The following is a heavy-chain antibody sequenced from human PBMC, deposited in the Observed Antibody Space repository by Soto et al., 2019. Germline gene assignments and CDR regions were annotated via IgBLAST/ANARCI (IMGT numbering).Heavy chain of an antibody. CDR2: IYYSGST. CDR1: GGSISSGDYY. Sequence: SETLSLTCTVSGGSISSGDYYWSWIRQPPGKGLEWIGYIYYSGSTYYNPSLKSRVTISVDTSKNQFSLKLSSVTAADTAVYYCARVIRVRSSHFDYWGQGTLGTVSS. V-gene: IGHV4-30-4*01. CDR3: ARVIRVRSSHFDY. J-gene: IGHJ4*02. D-gene: IGHD2-15*01.